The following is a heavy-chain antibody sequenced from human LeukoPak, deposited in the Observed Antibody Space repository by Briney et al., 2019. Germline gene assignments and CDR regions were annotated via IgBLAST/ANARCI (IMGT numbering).Heavy chain of an antibody. V-gene: IGHV3-23*01. Sequence: GASLRLSCAASGFIFSNYAMSWVRQAPGKGLEWVSAIGGRDSGTYYADSVRGRFTVSRDDPKNTLYLQMNTLRAEDTAVYYCAKWGDYDILTAYYDSDYWGQGTLVTVSS. CDR2: IGGRDSGT. D-gene: IGHD3-9*01. CDR3: AKWGDYDILTAYYDSDY. J-gene: IGHJ4*02. CDR1: GFIFSNYA.